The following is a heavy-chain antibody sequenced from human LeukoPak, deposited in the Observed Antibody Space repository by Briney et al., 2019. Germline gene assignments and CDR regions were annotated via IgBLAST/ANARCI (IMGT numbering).Heavy chain of an antibody. CDR2: ISDIGSI. D-gene: IGHD2-8*02. Sequence: SETLSLTCTVSGGSISSYYWSWIRQPPGKGLEWIAYISDIGSINYNPSLKSRVTISLDTSKNQFSLKLSPVTAADTAVYYCAGHHPRNTVDFWGQGTLVTVSS. CDR1: GGSISSYY. CDR3: AGHHPRNTVDF. J-gene: IGHJ4*02. V-gene: IGHV4-59*08.